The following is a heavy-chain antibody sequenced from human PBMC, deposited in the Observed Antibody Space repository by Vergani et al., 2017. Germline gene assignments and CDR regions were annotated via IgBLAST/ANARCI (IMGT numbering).Heavy chain of an antibody. V-gene: IGHV4-59*11. CDR3: ASDTHSGQRADR. CDR1: FDSIRNLY. CDR2: IHYSENT. Sequence: QVQLLESGPGLVKSSETLSLTCSVSFDSIRNLYCNWIRQPPGKGLEWIGSIHYSENTNYNPSLMTRVTISVDTSKNQFSLTLTSVTAADTAVYYCASDTHSGQRADRWGQGILVTVTS. D-gene: IGHD6-19*01. J-gene: IGHJ5*02.